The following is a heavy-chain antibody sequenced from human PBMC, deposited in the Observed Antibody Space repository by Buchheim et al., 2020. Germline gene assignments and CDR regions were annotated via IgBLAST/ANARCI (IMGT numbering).Heavy chain of an antibody. CDR3: ARGHPGPPYLYYYYYMDV. J-gene: IGHJ6*03. Sequence: QVQLQQWGAGLLKPSETLSLTCAVYGGSFSGYYWSWIRKPPGKGLEWMGEINHSGSTNYNPSLKSRVTISVDTSKNKFYLKLSSVTAADTAVYYCARGHPGPPYLYYYYYMDVWGKGTT. CDR2: INHSGST. CDR1: GGSFSGYY. V-gene: IGHV4-34*01. D-gene: IGHD3-10*01.